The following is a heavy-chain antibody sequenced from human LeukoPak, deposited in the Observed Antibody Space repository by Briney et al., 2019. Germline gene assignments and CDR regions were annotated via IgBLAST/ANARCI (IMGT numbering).Heavy chain of an antibody. D-gene: IGHD1-14*01. CDR1: GFTFNTYG. Sequence: GGSLRLSCAASGFTFNTYGMHWVRQAPGKGLEWIAVVWSDGSNRFYADSVEGRFTISRDNSKNTLYLQMNSLRAEDTAVYYCAKSNTESQTTMGNWGQGTLVSVSS. CDR3: AKSNTESQTTMGN. V-gene: IGHV3-33*06. CDR2: VWSDGSNR. J-gene: IGHJ4*02.